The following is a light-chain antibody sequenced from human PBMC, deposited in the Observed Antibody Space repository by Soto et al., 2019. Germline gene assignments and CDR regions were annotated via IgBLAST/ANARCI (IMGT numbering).Light chain of an antibody. CDR1: SGHSSYA. CDR2: LNSDGSH. CDR3: QTWGTGIRV. J-gene: IGLJ2*01. Sequence: QSVLTQSPSASASLGASVKLTCTLSSGHSSYAIAWHQQQAGKGPRYLMKLNSDGSHSKGDGIPDRFSGSSSGAERYLTISSLQSEDEADYYCQTWGTGIRVFGGGTQLTVL. V-gene: IGLV4-69*01.